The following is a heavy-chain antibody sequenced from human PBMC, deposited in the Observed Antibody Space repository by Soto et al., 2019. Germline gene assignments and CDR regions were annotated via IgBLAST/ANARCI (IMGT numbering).Heavy chain of an antibody. V-gene: IGHV4-59*12. CDR3: ARRDCSSTSCYTTSFWYFDL. J-gene: IGHJ2*01. CDR1: GGSISSYY. Sequence: QVQLQESGPGLVKPSETLSLTCAVSGGSISSYYWSWIRQPPGKGLEWIGYIYYSGTTNYNPYLKSRVTISVDTSKNQFSLKLSSVTAADTAVYYCARRDCSSTSCYTTSFWYFDLWGRGTLVTVSS. D-gene: IGHD2-2*02. CDR2: IYYSGTT.